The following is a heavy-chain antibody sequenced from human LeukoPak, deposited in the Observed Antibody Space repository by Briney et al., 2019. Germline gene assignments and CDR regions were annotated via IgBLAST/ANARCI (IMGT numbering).Heavy chain of an antibody. J-gene: IGHJ3*02. V-gene: IGHV3-53*01. CDR2: IYSGGST. Sequence: GGSLRLSCAASGFTVSSNYMSWVRQAPGKGLEWVSVIYSGGSTYYADSVKGRFTISSDNSKNTLYLQMNSLRAEDTAVYYCARVRVQRDAFDIWGQGTMVTVSS. CDR1: GFTVSSNY. CDR3: ARVRVQRDAFDI.